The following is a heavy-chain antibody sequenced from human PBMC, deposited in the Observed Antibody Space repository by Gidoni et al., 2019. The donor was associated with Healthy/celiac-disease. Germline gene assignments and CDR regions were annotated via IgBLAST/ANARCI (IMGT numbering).Heavy chain of an antibody. Sequence: QVQLVQSGAEVKKPGSSVKVYCKALGGPLSSYAISWVQQAPGQGLEWLGGIIPIFATANYAQKFQGRVTITADESTSTAYMELSSLRSEDTAVYYCARAYRYSSGWYHFDYWGQGTLVTVSS. D-gene: IGHD6-19*01. CDR1: GGPLSSYA. CDR2: IIPIFATA. J-gene: IGHJ4*02. V-gene: IGHV1-69*01. CDR3: ARAYRYSSGWYHFDY.